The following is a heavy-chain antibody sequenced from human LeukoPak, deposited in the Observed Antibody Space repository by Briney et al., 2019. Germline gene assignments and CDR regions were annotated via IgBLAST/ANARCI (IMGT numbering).Heavy chain of an antibody. Sequence: SVKVSCKASGGTFSSYAISWVRQAPGQGLEWMGRIIPIFGTANYAQKLQGRVTMTTDTSTSTAYMELRSLRSDDTAVYYCARQHHYVWGSYRSDYWGQGTLVTVSS. CDR1: GGTFSSYA. CDR3: ARQHHYVWGSYRSDY. D-gene: IGHD3-16*02. V-gene: IGHV1-69*05. CDR2: IIPIFGTA. J-gene: IGHJ4*02.